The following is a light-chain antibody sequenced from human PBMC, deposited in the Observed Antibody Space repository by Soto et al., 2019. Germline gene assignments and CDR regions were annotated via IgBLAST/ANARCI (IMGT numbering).Light chain of an antibody. CDR2: GAS. V-gene: IGKV3-20*01. CDR3: QQNGSSPWT. CDR1: QSVSSSY. J-gene: IGKJ1*01. Sequence: EIVLTQCPGTLSLSPGERATLSCRASQSVSSSYLAWYQEKPGQAPRLLIYGASSRATGIPDRFSGSGSGTDFTLTISRLEPEDFAVYYCQQNGSSPWTFGQGTKVEIK.